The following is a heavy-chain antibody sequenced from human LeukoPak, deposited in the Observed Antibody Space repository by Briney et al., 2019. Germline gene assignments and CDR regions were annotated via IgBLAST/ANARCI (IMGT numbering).Heavy chain of an antibody. D-gene: IGHD5-24*01. CDR2: ISSSGSTI. Sequence: GGSLRLSCAASGFTFSSYGMHWVRQAPGKGLEWVSYISSSGSTIYYADSVKGRFTISRDNAKNSLYLQMNSLRAEDTAVYYCARHLGDGYNLGLDYWGQGTLVTVSS. V-gene: IGHV3-48*04. CDR3: ARHLGDGYNLGLDY. CDR1: GFTFSSYG. J-gene: IGHJ4*02.